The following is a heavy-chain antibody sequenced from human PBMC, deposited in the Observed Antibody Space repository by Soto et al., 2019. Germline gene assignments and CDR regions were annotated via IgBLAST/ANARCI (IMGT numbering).Heavy chain of an antibody. CDR1: GESFSGYY. Sequence: SETLSLTCAVYGESFSGYYWSWIRQPPGKGLEWIGEINHSESTNYNPSLKSRVTMSVDASKNQFSLKLSSVTAADTAVYYCARGEIVVVVGATPTRYYYMDVWGRGTTVTV. CDR3: ARGEIVVVVGATPTRYYYMDV. D-gene: IGHD2-15*01. CDR2: INHSEST. V-gene: IGHV4-34*01. J-gene: IGHJ6*03.